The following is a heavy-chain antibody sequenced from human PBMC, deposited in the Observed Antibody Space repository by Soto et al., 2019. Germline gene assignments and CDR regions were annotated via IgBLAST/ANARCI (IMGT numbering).Heavy chain of an antibody. J-gene: IGHJ6*02. V-gene: IGHV1-69*06. CDR2: IIPIFGTA. CDR3: GLYYDCVWGSIGYGMDV. CDR1: GGTFSSYA. Sequence: QVQLVQSGAEVKKPGSSVKVSCKASGGTFSSYAISWVRQAPGQGLEWMGGIIPIFGTANYAQKFQGRVTITADKSTSTAYMELSSLRSEDTAVYYCGLYYDCVWGSIGYGMDVWGQGTTVTVSS. D-gene: IGHD3-16*01.